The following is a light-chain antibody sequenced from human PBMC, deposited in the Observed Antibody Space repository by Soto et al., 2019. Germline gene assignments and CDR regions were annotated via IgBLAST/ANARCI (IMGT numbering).Light chain of an antibody. CDR3: QQYGSSGT. CDR1: QSVSIN. CDR2: GAS. Sequence: MVTTQSPAALSVSRGERATLPCRASQSVSINLAWYQQKPGQAPRLLIYGASSRATGIPDRFSGSGSGTDFTLTISRLEPEDFAVYYCQQYGSSGTFGQGTKGDI. J-gene: IGKJ1*01. V-gene: IGKV3-20*01.